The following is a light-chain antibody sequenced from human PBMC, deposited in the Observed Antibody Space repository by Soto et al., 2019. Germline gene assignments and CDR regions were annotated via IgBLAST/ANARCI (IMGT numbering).Light chain of an antibody. CDR3: GTWDTSLSAYV. CDR2: DNN. Sequence: QAVVTQPPSVSAAPGQKVTISCSGSSSNIANNYVSWYQQLPGAAPKLLIYDNNERPSGIPDRFSGSKSGTSATLGITGLQTGDEADYYCGTWDTSLSAYVFGTGTKLTVL. J-gene: IGLJ1*01. V-gene: IGLV1-51*01. CDR1: SSNIANNY.